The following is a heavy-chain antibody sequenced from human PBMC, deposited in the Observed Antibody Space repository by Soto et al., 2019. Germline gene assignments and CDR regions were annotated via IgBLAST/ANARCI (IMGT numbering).Heavy chain of an antibody. CDR3: ARALPKYYYDSSGYYRQYYFDY. CDR2: INHSGST. V-gene: IGHV4-34*01. D-gene: IGHD3-22*01. Sequence: PSETLYLTCAVYGGSFSGYYWSWIRQPPGKGLEWIGEINHSGSTNYNPSLKSRVTISVDTSKNQFSLKLSSVTAADTAVYYCARALPKYYYDSSGYYRQYYFDYWGHGSLLTVSS. J-gene: IGHJ4*01. CDR1: GGSFSGYY.